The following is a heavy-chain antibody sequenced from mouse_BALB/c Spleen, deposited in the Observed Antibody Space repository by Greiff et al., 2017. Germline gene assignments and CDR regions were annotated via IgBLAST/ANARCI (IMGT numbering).Heavy chain of an antibody. V-gene: IGHV5-12-1*01. J-gene: IGHJ4*01. Sequence: EVKLMESGGGLVKPGGSLKLSCAASGFAFSSYDMSWVRQTPEKRLEWVAYISSGGGSSYYPDTVKGRFTISRDNAKNTLYLQMSSLKSEDTAMYYCARHGYDYAMDYWGQGTSVTVSS. CDR2: ISSGGGSS. D-gene: IGHD2-14*01. CDR1: GFAFSSYD. CDR3: ARHGYDYAMDY.